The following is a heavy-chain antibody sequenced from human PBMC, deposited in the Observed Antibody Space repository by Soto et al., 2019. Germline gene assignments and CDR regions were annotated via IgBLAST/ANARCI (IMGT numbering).Heavy chain of an antibody. CDR1: GFTFSTYT. D-gene: IGHD6-13*01. V-gene: IGHV3-21*04. Sequence: EAQLVESGGGLVKPGGSLRLACAASGFTFSTYTLNWVRQAPGKGLEWVSSISTSGDSTYYEDSLRGRFTISRDNARASLYLQMDSLRAADTAVYYCARDPGGTPATGDGFDCWGQGTLVTVSS. J-gene: IGHJ4*02. CDR2: ISTSGDST. CDR3: ARDPGGTPATGDGFDC.